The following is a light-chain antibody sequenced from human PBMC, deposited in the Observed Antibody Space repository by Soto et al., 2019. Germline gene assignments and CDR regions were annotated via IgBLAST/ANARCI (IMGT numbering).Light chain of an antibody. CDR2: GVS. J-gene: IGKJ1*01. V-gene: IGKV3-20*01. Sequence: ILVTQSPGTLSLSPGERATLSCRASQSVSSFLASYQQKPGQAPRLLIYGVSSRATGIPDRFSGSGSGTDFTLTVSILEPEDFAVYYCHQFASSPQTFGQGTKV. CDR1: QSVSSF. CDR3: HQFASSPQT.